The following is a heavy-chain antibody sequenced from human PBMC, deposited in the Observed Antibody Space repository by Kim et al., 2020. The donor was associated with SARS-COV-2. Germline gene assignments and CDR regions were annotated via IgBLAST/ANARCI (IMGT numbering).Heavy chain of an antibody. V-gene: IGHV3-48*03. CDR2: R. Sequence: RYDADSWRGRLPISRANDKNSLYLQMNSLRAEDTAVYYCARGPNYSPFDYWGQGTLVTVSS. CDR3: ARGPNYSPFDY. J-gene: IGHJ4*02. D-gene: IGHD4-4*01.